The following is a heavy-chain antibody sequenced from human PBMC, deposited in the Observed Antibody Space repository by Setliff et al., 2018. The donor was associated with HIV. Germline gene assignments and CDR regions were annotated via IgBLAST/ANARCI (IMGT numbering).Heavy chain of an antibody. J-gene: IGHJ1*01. Sequence: GGSLRLSCAASGFTSANVWMTWVRQAPGKGLEWVARVRSETDGGTKDYAAPVKGRFTISRDDSKDTLYLQMNNMKSEDTAMYYCSTGPLFGHWGQGALVTVS. D-gene: IGHD3-16*01. CDR3: STGPLFGH. V-gene: IGHV3-15*05. CDR2: VRSETDGGTK. CDR1: GFTSANVW.